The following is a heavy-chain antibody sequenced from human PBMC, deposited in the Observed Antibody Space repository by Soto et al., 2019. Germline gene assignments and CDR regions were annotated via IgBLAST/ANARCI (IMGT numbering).Heavy chain of an antibody. V-gene: IGHV1-69*01. D-gene: IGHD4-4*01. CDR2: IIPKLGSA. CDR3: ARGGDDYNFGAVY. Sequence: QVQLVQSGAEVKEPGSSVKVSCKASGGGNLRYYRTTWVRRAPGQGLEWMGGIIPKLGSANYAQTFQGRVTITADESTNTVYMEVRSLGSDDTAVYYCARGGDDYNFGAVYWGQVTPVTVAA. J-gene: IGHJ4*02. CDR1: GGGNLRYYR.